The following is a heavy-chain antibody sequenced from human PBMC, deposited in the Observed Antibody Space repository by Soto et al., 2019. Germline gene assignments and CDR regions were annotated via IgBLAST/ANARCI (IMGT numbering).Heavy chain of an antibody. CDR1: GYTFTSYA. CDR3: ARLLDITIFDGMDV. J-gene: IGHJ6*02. V-gene: IGHV1-3*01. D-gene: IGHD3-3*01. CDR2: INAGNGNT. Sequence: GASVKVSCKASGYTFTSYAMHWVRQASGQRLEWMGWINAGNGNTKYSQKFQGRVTITRDTSASTAYMELSSLRSEDTAVYYCARLLDITIFDGMDVWGQGTTVTVSS.